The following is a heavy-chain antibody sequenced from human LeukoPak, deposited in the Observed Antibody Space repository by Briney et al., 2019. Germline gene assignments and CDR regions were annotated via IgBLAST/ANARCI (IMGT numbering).Heavy chain of an antibody. CDR2: ISYDGPNK. CDR1: AFTFSTYS. V-gene: IGHV3-30*04. CDR3: ARGLRIAVAGNIDY. D-gene: IGHD6-19*01. J-gene: IGHJ4*02. Sequence: GGSLRLSCAASAFTFSTYSMHWVRQAPGKGPEWVAAISYDGPNKNYADSVKGRFTISRDNSKNTLYLQMNSLRAEDTAVYYCARGLRIAVAGNIDYWGQGTLVTVSS.